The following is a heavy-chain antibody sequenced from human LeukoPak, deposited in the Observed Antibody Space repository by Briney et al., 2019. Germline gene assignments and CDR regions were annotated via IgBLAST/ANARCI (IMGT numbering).Heavy chain of an antibody. V-gene: IGHV3-11*04. CDR2: ISSSSSTI. CDR3: ARSRGNSGSYPLDY. Sequence: GGSLRLSCAASGFTFSDYYMSWIRQAPGKGLEWVSYISSSSSTIYYAESVKGRFTISRDNAKNSLYLQMNSLRVEDTAVYYCARSRGNSGSYPLDYWGQGTLVTVSS. CDR1: GFTFSDYY. D-gene: IGHD1-26*01. J-gene: IGHJ4*02.